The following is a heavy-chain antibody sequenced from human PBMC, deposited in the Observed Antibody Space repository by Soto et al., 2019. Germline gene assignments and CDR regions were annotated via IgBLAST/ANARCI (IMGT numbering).Heavy chain of an antibody. CDR1: GFSLSADGVG. CDR3: AHAYGGTSWPNDAFDV. Sequence: QITLKESGPTLVKPTQTLTLTCTFSGFSLSADGVGVGWIRQPPGKALVWLALIYWDDDKRYRPSLKSRLTITKDTSKNQVVLTMTNMDPVDTATYYCAHAYGGTSWPNDAFDVWGQGTVVTVSS. D-gene: IGHD2-2*01. J-gene: IGHJ3*01. CDR2: IYWDDDK. V-gene: IGHV2-5*02.